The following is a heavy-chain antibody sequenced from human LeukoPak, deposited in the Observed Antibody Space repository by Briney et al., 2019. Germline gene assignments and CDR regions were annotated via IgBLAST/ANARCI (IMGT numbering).Heavy chain of an antibody. CDR3: ARHYDILTGYEDIDGMDV. D-gene: IGHD3-9*01. Sequence: ASVKVSCKASGYIFTSYGISWVRQAPGQGLEWMGWISAYNGNTNYAQKLQGRVTMTTDTSTSTAYMELRSLRSDDTAAYYCARHYDILTGYEDIDGMDVWGQGTTVTVSS. J-gene: IGHJ6*02. CDR1: GYIFTSYG. CDR2: ISAYNGNT. V-gene: IGHV1-18*01.